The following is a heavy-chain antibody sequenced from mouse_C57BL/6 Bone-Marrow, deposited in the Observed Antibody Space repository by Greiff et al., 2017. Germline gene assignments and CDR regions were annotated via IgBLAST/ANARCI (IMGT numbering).Heavy chain of an antibody. CDR3: ARSDYYGSSYNPCYFDY. Sequence: QVQLQQSGAELARPGASVKLSCKASGYTFTSYGISWVKQRTGQGLEWIGEIYPRSGNTYYNEKFKGKATLTADKSSSTAYMELRSLTSEDSAVYFCARSDYYGSSYNPCYFDYWGQGTTLTVSS. CDR2: IYPRSGNT. D-gene: IGHD1-1*01. CDR1: GYTFTSYG. V-gene: IGHV1-81*01. J-gene: IGHJ2*01.